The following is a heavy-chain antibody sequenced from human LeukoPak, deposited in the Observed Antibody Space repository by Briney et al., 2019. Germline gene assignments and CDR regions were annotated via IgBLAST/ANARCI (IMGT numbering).Heavy chain of an antibody. D-gene: IGHD3-3*01. CDR1: GFTVSNNY. Sequence: PGGSLRLSCAASGFTVSNNYMSWVRQAPGKKLEWVSDIYSDGTTFYADSVKGRFTISRDSSKNTLYLQMNSLRAEDTAVYHCARYDFILISYFDLWGRGALVTVSS. CDR2: IYSDGTT. J-gene: IGHJ2*01. CDR3: ARYDFILISYFDL. V-gene: IGHV3-53*01.